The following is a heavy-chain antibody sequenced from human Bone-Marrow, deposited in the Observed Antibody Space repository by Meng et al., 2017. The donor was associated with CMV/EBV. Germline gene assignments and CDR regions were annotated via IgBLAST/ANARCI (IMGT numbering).Heavy chain of an antibody. J-gene: IGHJ6*01. CDR2: IYSGGST. CDR1: GFTVSSNY. V-gene: IGHV3-66*02. D-gene: IGHD3-3*01. Sequence: GESLKISCAASGFTVSSNYMSWVRQAPGKGLEWVSVIYSGGSTYYADSVKGRFTISRDNSKNTLYLQMNSLRAEDTAVYYCARVSYDFWSGYSAHLHTDYGMDVWGQGTTVTVYS. CDR3: ARVSYDFWSGYSAHLHTDYGMDV.